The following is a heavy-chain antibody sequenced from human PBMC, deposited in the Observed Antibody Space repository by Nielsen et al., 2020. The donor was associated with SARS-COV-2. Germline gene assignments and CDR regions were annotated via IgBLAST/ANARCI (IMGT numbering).Heavy chain of an antibody. Sequence: GESLKISCAASGFTFSSYAMSWVRQAPGKGLEWVSAISGSGGSTYYADSVKGRFTISRDNSKNTLYLQMNSLRAEDTAVYYCAKDGPLGIWSGYYYYYYYYYMDVWGKGTTVTVSS. CDR3: AKDGPLGIWSGYYYYYYYYYMDV. CDR1: GFTFSSYA. J-gene: IGHJ6*03. V-gene: IGHV3-23*01. D-gene: IGHD3-3*01. CDR2: ISGSGGST.